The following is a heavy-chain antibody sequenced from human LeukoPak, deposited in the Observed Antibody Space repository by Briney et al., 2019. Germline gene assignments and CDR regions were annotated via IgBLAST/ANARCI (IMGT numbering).Heavy chain of an antibody. Sequence: ASETLSLTCTVSGYSISSGYYWGWIRQPPGKGLEWIGSIYHSGSTYYNPSLKSRVTISVDTSKNQFSLKLSSVAAADTAVYYCARAASGDAVDYYGSGRRFYSYYMDVWGKGTTVTISS. V-gene: IGHV4-38-2*02. D-gene: IGHD3-10*01. CDR1: GYSISSGYY. CDR2: IYHSGST. CDR3: ARAASGDAVDYYGSGRRFYSYYMDV. J-gene: IGHJ6*03.